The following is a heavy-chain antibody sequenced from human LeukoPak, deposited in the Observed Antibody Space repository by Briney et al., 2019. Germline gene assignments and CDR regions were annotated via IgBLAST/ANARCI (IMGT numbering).Heavy chain of an antibody. D-gene: IGHD6-13*01. V-gene: IGHV4-38-2*02. CDR2: IYPSGST. CDR1: NYSLSSAYY. Sequence: PSETLSLTCTVSNYSLSSAYYWGWIRQPPGKGLEWIGSIYPSGSTYYNPSLKSRVTISVATSKNQFSLKLSSVTAADTAVYYCARVVGLTGYSSTWYSGYYYYMDVWGKGTTVTVSS. CDR3: ARVVGLTGYSSTWYSGYYYYMDV. J-gene: IGHJ6*03.